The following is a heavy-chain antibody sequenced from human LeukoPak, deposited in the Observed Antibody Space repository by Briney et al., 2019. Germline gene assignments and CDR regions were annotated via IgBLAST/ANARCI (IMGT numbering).Heavy chain of an antibody. CDR3: ARGGRYFDWLPAAPFDY. CDR2: INHSGST. D-gene: IGHD3-9*01. J-gene: IGHJ4*02. V-gene: IGHV4-34*01. Sequence: SETLSLTCAVYGGSFSGYYWSWIRQPPGKGLEWIGEINHSGSTNYNPSLKSRVTISVDTSENQFSLKLSSVTAADTAVYYCARGGRYFDWLPAAPFDYWGQGTLVTVSS. CDR1: GGSFSGYY.